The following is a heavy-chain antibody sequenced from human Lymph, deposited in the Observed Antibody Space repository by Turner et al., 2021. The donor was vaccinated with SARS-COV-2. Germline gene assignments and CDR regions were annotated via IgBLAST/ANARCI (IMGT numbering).Heavy chain of an antibody. V-gene: IGHV3-30-3*01. CDR3: ASNFWSAYRLDY. CDR2: ISYDGSNK. D-gene: IGHD3-3*01. Sequence: QVQLVESGGGVVQPGWSLRLSCVASGFTLSNYAMHWVRQAPGKGLEWVAVISYDGSNKYYADSVKGRFTISRDNSKNTLYLQMNSLRAEDTAVYYCASNFWSAYRLDYWGQGTLVTVSS. J-gene: IGHJ4*02. CDR1: GFTLSNYA.